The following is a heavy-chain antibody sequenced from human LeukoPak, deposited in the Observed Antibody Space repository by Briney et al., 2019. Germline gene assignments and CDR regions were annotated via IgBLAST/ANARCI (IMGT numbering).Heavy chain of an antibody. CDR1: GGSISSSNYY. J-gene: IGHJ4*02. Sequence: SETLSLTCTVSGGSISSSNYYWGWIRQPPGKGLEWIGSIYYSGSTYYNPSLKSRVTITVDTSKNQFSLKLTSVTAADTAVYYCAPQRGGLTRFDYWGQGTLVTVSS. D-gene: IGHD3-16*01. CDR2: IYYSGST. V-gene: IGHV4-39*01. CDR3: APQRGGLTRFDY.